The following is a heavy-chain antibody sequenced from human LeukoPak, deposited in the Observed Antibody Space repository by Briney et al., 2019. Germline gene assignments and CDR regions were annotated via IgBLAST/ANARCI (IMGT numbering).Heavy chain of an antibody. D-gene: IGHD3-3*01. Sequence: PGGSLRLSCAASGFTFSNYGMHWVRQAPGKGLEWVAVILSDGSKEFYKDSVKGRFTISRDNSKNTLFLQMNTLRVEDTAVYYCTRDLMDYDVSNGLHHYYMDVWRQGTTVTVSS. J-gene: IGHJ6*02. CDR3: TRDLMDYDVSNGLHHYYMDV. CDR2: ILSDGSKE. CDR1: GFTFSNYG. V-gene: IGHV3-33*01.